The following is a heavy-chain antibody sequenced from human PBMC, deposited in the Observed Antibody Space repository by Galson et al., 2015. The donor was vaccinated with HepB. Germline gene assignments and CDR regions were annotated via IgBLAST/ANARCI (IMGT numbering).Heavy chain of an antibody. CDR3: AKDLWSHSSWNPVDY. CDR1: GFTFSSYA. D-gene: IGHD6-13*01. Sequence: SLRLSCAASGFTFSSYAMHWVRQAPGKGLEWVAVISYDGTNKYFVDSVKGRFTISRDNSRNTLYLQMHSLRAEDTAVYYCAKDLWSHSSWNPVDYWGQGTLVTVSS. J-gene: IGHJ4*02. V-gene: IGHV3-30*04. CDR2: ISYDGTNK.